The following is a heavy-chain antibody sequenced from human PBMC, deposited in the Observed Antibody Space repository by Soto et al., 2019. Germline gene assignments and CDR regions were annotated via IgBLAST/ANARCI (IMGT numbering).Heavy chain of an antibody. J-gene: IGHJ4*02. D-gene: IGHD1-1*01. V-gene: IGHV4-31*03. CDR1: GVSISSGGYY. CDR2: IYNSGRT. Sequence: SETLSLTCTVSGVSISSGGYYWGWIRQHPGKGLEWIGNIYNSGRTYYNPSLKSRVIMSVDTSKNHFSLNLNSVTAADTAVYYPARHQMENTFRSLQKNDYWGQGTLVTVSS. CDR3: ARHQMENTFRSLQKNDY.